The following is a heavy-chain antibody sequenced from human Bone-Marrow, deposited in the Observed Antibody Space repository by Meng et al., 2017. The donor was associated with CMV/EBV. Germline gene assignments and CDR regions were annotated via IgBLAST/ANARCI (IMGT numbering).Heavy chain of an antibody. D-gene: IGHD3-16*01. CDR3: SKNGGWLIEH. CDR1: EFSFNTYS. Sequence: GESLKISCAASEFSFNTYSMTWVRQAPGKGLEWVSYIGVGSRTIYYADSVKGRFTIFRDNAKNSLYLQMNSLRAEDTAVYYCSKNGGWLIEHWGQGTMVTVSS. CDR2: IGVGSRTI. V-gene: IGHV3-48*04. J-gene: IGHJ1*01.